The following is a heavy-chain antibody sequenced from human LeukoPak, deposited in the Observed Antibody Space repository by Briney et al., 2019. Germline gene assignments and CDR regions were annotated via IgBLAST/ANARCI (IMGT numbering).Heavy chain of an antibody. J-gene: IGHJ3*02. V-gene: IGHV4-61*02. Sequence: SETLSPTCTVSGGSISSSTYYWGWIRQPAGKGLEWIGRIYTSGSTNYNPSLKSRVTISVDTSKNQFSLKLSSVTAADTAVYYCARAPTGDAFDIWGQGTMVTVSS. CDR1: GGSISSSTYY. CDR3: ARAPTGDAFDI. CDR2: IYTSGST.